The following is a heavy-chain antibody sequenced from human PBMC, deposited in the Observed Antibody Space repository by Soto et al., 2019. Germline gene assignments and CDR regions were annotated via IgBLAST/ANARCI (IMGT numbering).Heavy chain of an antibody. CDR1: GFTFSSYA. CDR2: ISGSGGST. D-gene: IGHD2-15*01. CDR3: AKSGCSGGSCYAYYYYYMDV. V-gene: IGHV3-23*01. Sequence: SLRLSCAASGFTFSSYAMSWVRQAPGKGLEWVSAISGSGGSTYYADSVKGRFTISRDNSKNTLYLQMNSLRAEDTAVYYCAKSGCSGGSCYAYYYYYMDVWGKGTTVTVSS. J-gene: IGHJ6*03.